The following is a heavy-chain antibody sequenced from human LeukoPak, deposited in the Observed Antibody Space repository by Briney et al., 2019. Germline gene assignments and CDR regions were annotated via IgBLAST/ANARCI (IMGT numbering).Heavy chain of an antibody. CDR3: ARDRGYSGYAEYYFDY. CDR1: GYTFTGYG. V-gene: IGHV1-18*01. Sequence: GASVKVSCKASGYTFTGYGISWVRQAPGQGLEWMGWISAHNGNTKNAQKVQGRVTMSTDTSTRTAYMELRSLRSDDTAVYHCARDRGYSGYAEYYFDYWGQGTLVTVSS. CDR2: ISAHNGNT. D-gene: IGHD5-12*01. J-gene: IGHJ4*02.